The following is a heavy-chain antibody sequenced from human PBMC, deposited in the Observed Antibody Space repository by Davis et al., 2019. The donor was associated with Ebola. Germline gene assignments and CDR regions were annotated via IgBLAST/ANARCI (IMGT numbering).Heavy chain of an antibody. CDR1: GFTFSSYV. CDR3: AREGGLHTSGHCGCFDV. Sequence: PGGSLRLSCAASGFTFSSYVMHWVRQAPGKGLEWVAVMAIDGSDVKQYPDSVKGRFTISRDNSRNTVDLQMDSLRIDDTAVYYCAREGGLHTSGHCGCFDVWGQGTLVTVSS. CDR2: MAIDGSDVK. D-gene: IGHD3-22*01. V-gene: IGHV3-30*04. J-gene: IGHJ5*02.